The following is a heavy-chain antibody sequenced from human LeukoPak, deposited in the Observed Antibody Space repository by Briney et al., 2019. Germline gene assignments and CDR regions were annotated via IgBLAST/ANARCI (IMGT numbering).Heavy chain of an antibody. CDR1: GFTFNIYA. CDR2: ISSRSDYT. V-gene: IGHV3-23*01. J-gene: IGHJ5*01. CDR3: AKDRPNYYETNGHYYRRDGDS. Sequence: PGGSLRLSCAASGFTFNIYAMSWVRQAPGKGLEWVSSISSRSDYTFYADSVEGRFTISRDNSRNTLYLQMNSLRAEDTAIYYCAKDRPNYYETNGHYYRRDGDSWGQGTLVTVSS. D-gene: IGHD3-22*01.